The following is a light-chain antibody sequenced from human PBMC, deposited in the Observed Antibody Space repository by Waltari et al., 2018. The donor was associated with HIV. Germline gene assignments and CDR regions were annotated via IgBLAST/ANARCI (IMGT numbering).Light chain of an antibody. J-gene: IGLJ3*02. CDR2: GND. Sequence: QSVLTQPPSASGTPGQRVTISCSGSSSNIGRNTVHWYQHLPGTAPKLLIYGNDRRPLGVPDRFSGSKSGTSASLAITGLQSEDEADYYCAAWDDSLNGQGVFGGGTKLTVL. CDR3: AAWDDSLNGQGV. CDR1: SSNIGRNT. V-gene: IGLV1-44*01.